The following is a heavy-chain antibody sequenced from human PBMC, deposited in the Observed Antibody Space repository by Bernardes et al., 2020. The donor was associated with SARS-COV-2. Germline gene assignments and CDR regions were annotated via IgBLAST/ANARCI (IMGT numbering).Heavy chain of an antibody. D-gene: IGHD3-3*01. CDR3: ARDFLYYGGDYYYYYGMDV. J-gene: IGHJ6*02. V-gene: IGHV4-31*03. CDR1: DGSISSGGYY. Sequence: SETLSLTCTVSDGSISSGGYYWSWIRQPPGKGLEWIGSIYYSGSTYYNPSLKSRVTISVDTSKNQFSLKLSSVTAADTAVYYCARDFLYYGGDYYYYYGMDVGGQVTTVTVCS. CDR2: IYYSGST.